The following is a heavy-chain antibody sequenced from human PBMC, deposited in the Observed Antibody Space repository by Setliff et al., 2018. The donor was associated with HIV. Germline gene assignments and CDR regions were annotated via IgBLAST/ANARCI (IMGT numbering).Heavy chain of an antibody. D-gene: IGHD3-10*01. CDR1: GFTFTSFG. J-gene: IGHJ4*01. Sequence: GGSLRLSCAPSGFTFTSFGMSWVRQAPGKGLEWVSTVRGRGAATYYADSVKGRFTISRDTSETTLFLEMNSLRAEDTAVYYCARGIPTLLDFGEEYYFDSWGRGILVTVSS. V-gene: IGHV3-23*01. CDR3: ARGIPTLLDFGEEYYFDS. CDR2: VRGRGAAT.